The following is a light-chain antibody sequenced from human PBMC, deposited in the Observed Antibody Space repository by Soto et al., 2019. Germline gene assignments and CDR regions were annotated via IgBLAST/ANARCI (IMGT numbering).Light chain of an antibody. Sequence: DIVMTQTPLSLSVTPGQPASISCKSSQSLLQSDGKTYSYWYLQKPGQPPQLLIYEVYNRFSGVPERFSGSGSWTEFTLTISSLPPEDFATYYWHQLNTYPYTFGQGTKLEIK. CDR1: QSLLQSDGKTY. V-gene: IGKV2D-29*01. J-gene: IGKJ2*01. CDR2: EVY. CDR3: HQLNTYPYT.